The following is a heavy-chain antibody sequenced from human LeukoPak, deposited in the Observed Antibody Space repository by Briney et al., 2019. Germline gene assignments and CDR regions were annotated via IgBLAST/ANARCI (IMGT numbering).Heavy chain of an antibody. CDR1: GFTFSSYS. CDR2: ISSSSSTI. D-gene: IGHD5-12*01. V-gene: IGHV3-48*01. CDR3: ARHRGPRGYFDY. Sequence: AGGSLRLSCAASGFTFSSYSMNWVRQAPGKGLEWVSYISSSSSTIYYADSVKGRFTISRDNAKNSVYLQIHNLRAEDTAVYYCARHRGPRGYFDYWGQGTLVTVSS. J-gene: IGHJ4*02.